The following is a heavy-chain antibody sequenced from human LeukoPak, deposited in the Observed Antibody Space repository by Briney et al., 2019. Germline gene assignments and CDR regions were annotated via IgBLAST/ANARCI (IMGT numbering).Heavy chain of an antibody. CDR1: GGSISNYY. J-gene: IGHJ5*02. CDR3: ARDSGTTGEVKFDP. Sequence: PSETLSLTCTVSGGSISNYYWSWIRQPPGKGLEWIGYFYYSGSTNYNPSLKSRVTISVDTSNNHFSLKLRSVTAADTAIYYCARDSGTTGEVKFDPWGQGTLVTVSS. D-gene: IGHD3-10*01. CDR2: FYYSGST. V-gene: IGHV4-59*12.